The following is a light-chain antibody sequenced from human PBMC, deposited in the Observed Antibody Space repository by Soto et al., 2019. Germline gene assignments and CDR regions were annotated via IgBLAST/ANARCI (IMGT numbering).Light chain of an antibody. CDR1: SSDVGGYNY. CDR2: DVS. J-gene: IGLJ1*01. V-gene: IGLV2-11*01. Sequence: QSVLTQPRSVSGSPGQSVTISCTGTSSDVGGYNYVSWYQQHRGKAPEVMIYDVSEPSSGVPDRFSGSKGANTASLTSSRLSAEDEEDYYSCSYAGSPNYVLGTGTKLTVL. CDR3: CSYAGSPNYV.